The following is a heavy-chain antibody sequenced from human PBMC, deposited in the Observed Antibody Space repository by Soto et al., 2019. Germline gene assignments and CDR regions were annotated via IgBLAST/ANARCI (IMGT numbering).Heavy chain of an antibody. D-gene: IGHD1-26*01. Sequence: QVQLVESGGGVVQPGRSLRLSCAASGFTFSSYGMHWVRQAPGKGLEWVAVISYDGSNKYYADSVKGRFTISRDNSKNTLYLQMSSLRAEDTAVYYCAKAGGSSDYGMDVWGQGTTVTVSS. V-gene: IGHV3-30*18. J-gene: IGHJ6*02. CDR1: GFTFSSYG. CDR2: ISYDGSNK. CDR3: AKAGGSSDYGMDV.